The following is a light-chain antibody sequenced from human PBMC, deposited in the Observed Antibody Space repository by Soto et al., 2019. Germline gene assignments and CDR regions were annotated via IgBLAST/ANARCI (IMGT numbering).Light chain of an antibody. Sequence: QSALTQPASVSGSPGQSITISCTGTSTDIGAHDSVSWYQQDPGKAPKVIIYDVTKRPSGVSNRFSGSKSGNTASLTISGLKADDETDYYCSSYARASTLVFGGGTKVTVL. CDR3: SSYARASTLV. V-gene: IGLV2-14*01. CDR2: DVT. CDR1: STDIGAHDS. J-gene: IGLJ3*02.